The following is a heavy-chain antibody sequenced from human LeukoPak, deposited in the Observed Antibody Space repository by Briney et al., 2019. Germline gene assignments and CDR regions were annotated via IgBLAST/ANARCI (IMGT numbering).Heavy chain of an antibody. CDR3: ARISVAGRTAYGMDV. Sequence: ASVKVSCKASGYTFTGYYMHWVRQAPGQGLEWMGWINPNSGGTKYAQNFQGRVTMTRDTSISTAYMDLSRLRSDDTAVYYCARISVAGRTAYGMDVWGPGTTVTVSS. CDR1: GYTFTGYY. V-gene: IGHV1-2*02. CDR2: INPNSGGT. J-gene: IGHJ6*02. D-gene: IGHD6-19*01.